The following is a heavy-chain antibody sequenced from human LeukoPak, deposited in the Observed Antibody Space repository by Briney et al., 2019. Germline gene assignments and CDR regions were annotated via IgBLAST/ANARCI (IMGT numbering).Heavy chain of an antibody. CDR1: GFTVSSNY. D-gene: IGHD3-10*02. V-gene: IGHV3-53*04. Sequence: GGSLRLSCAASGFTVSSNYVSWVRQAPGKGLEWVSVTHSGGSTYYADSVRGRFTISRHNSKNTLYLQMNSLRAEDTAVYYCARDLEGPGMLGYWGQGTLVTVSS. CDR3: ARDLEGPGMLGY. CDR2: THSGGST. J-gene: IGHJ4*02.